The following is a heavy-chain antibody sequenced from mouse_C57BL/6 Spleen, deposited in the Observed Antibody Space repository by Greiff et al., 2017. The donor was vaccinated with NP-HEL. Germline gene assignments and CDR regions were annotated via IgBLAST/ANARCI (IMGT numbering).Heavy chain of an antibody. CDR3: ARSLPYYGSSYWYFDD. Sequence: VQLQQSGPELVKPGASVKIPCKASGYTFTDYNMDWVKQSHGKSLEWIGDINPNNGGTIYNQKFKGKATLTVDKSSSTAYMQLRSLTSEDTAVYYCARSLPYYGSSYWYFDDWGTGTTVTVSS. V-gene: IGHV1-18*01. J-gene: IGHJ1*03. CDR2: INPNNGGT. D-gene: IGHD1-1*01. CDR1: GYTFTDYN.